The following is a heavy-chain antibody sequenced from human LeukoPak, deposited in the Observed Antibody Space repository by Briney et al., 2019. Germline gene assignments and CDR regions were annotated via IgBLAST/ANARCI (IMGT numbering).Heavy chain of an antibody. D-gene: IGHD2-15*01. Sequence: ASVKVSCKVSGYTFTDYYMLWVQQAPGKGLEWMGLFDPEDGETIYAEKFQGRVTITADTSTDTAYMELSSLRSEDTAVYYCATVSVVLPRWGQGTLVTVSS. J-gene: IGHJ4*02. V-gene: IGHV1-69-2*01. CDR3: ATVSVVLPR. CDR1: GYTFTDYY. CDR2: FDPEDGET.